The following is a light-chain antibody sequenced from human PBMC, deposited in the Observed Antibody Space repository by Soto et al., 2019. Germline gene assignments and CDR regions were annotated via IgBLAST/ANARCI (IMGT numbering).Light chain of an antibody. CDR3: QQYETWPRT. V-gene: IGKV3-15*01. CDR1: QNVHIN. Sequence: TVMTQSPATLSVSPGDTATLSCRSSQNVHINLAWYQQKPGQAPTLLIYGVSARPPGVPARFSGAGSGTEFTLTIRSLQSADFAVYYCQQYETWPRTFGQGTKVAIQ. J-gene: IGKJ2*01. CDR2: GVS.